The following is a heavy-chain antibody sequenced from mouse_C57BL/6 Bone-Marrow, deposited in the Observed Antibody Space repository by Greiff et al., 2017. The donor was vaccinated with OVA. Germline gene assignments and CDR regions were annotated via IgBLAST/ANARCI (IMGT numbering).Heavy chain of an antibody. D-gene: IGHD1-1*01. CDR2: ISSGSSTI. CDR3: AREPYYGSSYWYFDV. CDR1: GFTFSSFG. Sequence: EVKLMESGGGLVQPGGSRKLSCAASGFTFSSFGMHWVRQAPEKGLEWVAYISSGSSTIYYADTVKGRFTISRDNPKNTLFLQRTSLRSEDTAMYYCAREPYYGSSYWYFDVWGAGTTVTVSS. V-gene: IGHV5-17*02. J-gene: IGHJ1*01.